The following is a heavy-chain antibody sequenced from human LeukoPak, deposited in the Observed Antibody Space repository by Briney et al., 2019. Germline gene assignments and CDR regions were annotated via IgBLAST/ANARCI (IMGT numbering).Heavy chain of an antibody. CDR3: ARETRGSSLDY. CDR1: GFTFSSYA. Sequence: PGGSLRLSCAASGFTFSSYAMHWVRRAPGKGLEWVAVISYDGSNKYYADSVKGRFTISRDNSKNTLYLQMNSLRAEDTAVYYCARETRGSSLDYWGQGTLVTVSS. V-gene: IGHV3-30*04. CDR2: ISYDGSNK. J-gene: IGHJ4*02. D-gene: IGHD3-16*01.